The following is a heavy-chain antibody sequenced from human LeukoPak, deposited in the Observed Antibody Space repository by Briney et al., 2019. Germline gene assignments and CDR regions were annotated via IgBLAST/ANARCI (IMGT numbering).Heavy chain of an antibody. CDR2: IRYDGSNK. J-gene: IGHJ4*02. D-gene: IGHD5-12*01. CDR3: AKDLGYSGYDPLGL. CDR1: GFTFSFYG. V-gene: IGHV3-30*02. Sequence: GESLRLSCATSGFTFSFYGMHWVRQAPGKGLEWVAFIRYDGSNKYYADSVKGRFTISRDNSKNTLYLQMNSLRAEDTAVYYCAKDLGYSGYDPLGLWGQGTLVTVSS.